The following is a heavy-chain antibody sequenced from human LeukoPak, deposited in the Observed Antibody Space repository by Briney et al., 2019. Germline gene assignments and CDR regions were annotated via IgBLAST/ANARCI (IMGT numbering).Heavy chain of an antibody. V-gene: IGHV1-8*01. CDR1: GYTFTSYD. J-gene: IGHJ5*02. CDR3: ARLDAGLAMTFDP. CDR2: MNPNSGNT. Sequence: ASVKVSCKASGYTFTSYDINWVRQATGQGLEWMGWMNPNSGNTGYAQKFQGRVTMTRNTSISTAYMELSSLRSEDTAIYYCARLDAGLAMTFDPWGQGTLVTVSS.